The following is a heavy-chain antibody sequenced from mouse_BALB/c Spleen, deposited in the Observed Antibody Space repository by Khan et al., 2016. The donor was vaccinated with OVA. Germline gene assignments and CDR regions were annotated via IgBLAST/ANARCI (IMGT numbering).Heavy chain of an antibody. D-gene: IGHD4-1*01. CDR1: GYTFTNYV. Sequence: VQLQQSGPELVKPGASVKMSCKASGYTFTNYVLHWVKQKPGQGLEWIGYINPYNGGTKYNEKFKGKATLASDKSSITAYIDLSSLTSEDSAVXYCARGNWQSYYFDYWGQGTTLTLSS. J-gene: IGHJ2*01. V-gene: IGHV1S136*01. CDR3: ARGNWQSYYFDY. CDR2: INPYNGGT.